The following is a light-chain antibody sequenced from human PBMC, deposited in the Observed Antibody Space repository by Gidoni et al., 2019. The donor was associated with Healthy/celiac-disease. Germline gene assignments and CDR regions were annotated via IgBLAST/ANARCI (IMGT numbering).Light chain of an antibody. J-gene: IGLJ2*01. CDR1: SSDVGGYNY. CDR2: DVS. V-gene: IGLV2-14*03. Sequence: QSALTQPASGSGSPGQSITSSCTGTSSDVGGYNYVSWYQQQPGKAPKLMIYDVSNRPSGVSTRFSGSKSGNTASLTISGLQAEDEADYYCSSYTSSSTVVFGGGTKLTVL. CDR3: SSYTSSSTVV.